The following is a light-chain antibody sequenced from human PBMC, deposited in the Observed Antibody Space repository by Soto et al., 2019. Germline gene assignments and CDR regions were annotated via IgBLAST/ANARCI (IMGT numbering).Light chain of an antibody. CDR1: NSDIGAYDY. CDR2: EVS. Sequence: QSALTQPPSASGSRGQSVTISCTGTNSDIGAYDYVSWYQQHPGKVPKLMIYEVSKRPSGVPDRFSASKSGNTASLTVSGLQAEDEADYYCSSHGGANNFYVFGTGTKVTVL. V-gene: IGLV2-8*01. J-gene: IGLJ1*01. CDR3: SSHGGANNFYV.